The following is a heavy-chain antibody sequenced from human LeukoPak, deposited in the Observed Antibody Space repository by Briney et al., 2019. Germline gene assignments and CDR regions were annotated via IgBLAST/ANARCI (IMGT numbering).Heavy chain of an antibody. V-gene: IGHV5-51*01. D-gene: IGHD2-21*02. CDR2: IYPGDSSA. J-gene: IGHJ5*02. Sequence: GESLRISCQASGYGFTTYWIAWVRQLPGKGLEWMGMIYPGDSSARYSPSFQGQVTMSADKSINTAYLQWTSLKASDTAIYYCARREDCGGDCYSMLVDPSGNWVDRGAREPWSLSPQ. CDR1: GYGFTTYW. CDR3: ARREDCGGDCYSMLVDPSGNWVDR.